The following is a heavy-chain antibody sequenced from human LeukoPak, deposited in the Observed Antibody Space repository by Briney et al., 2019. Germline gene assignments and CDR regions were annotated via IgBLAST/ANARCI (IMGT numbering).Heavy chain of an antibody. V-gene: IGHV3-64D*06. CDR1: GFTFSSYA. D-gene: IGHD5-12*01. J-gene: IGHJ4*02. CDR2: ISSNGGST. CDR3: VKDVHSGHDLAAEFDY. Sequence: GGSLRLSCSASGFTFSSYAMHWVRQAPGKGLEYVSAISSNGGSTYYADSVKGRFTISRDNSKNTLYLQMSSLRAEDTAVYYCVKDVHSGHDLAAEFDYWGQGTLVTVSS.